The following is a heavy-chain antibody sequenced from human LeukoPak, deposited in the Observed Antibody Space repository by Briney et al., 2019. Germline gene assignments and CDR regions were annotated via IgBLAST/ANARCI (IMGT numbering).Heavy chain of an antibody. J-gene: IGHJ3*02. D-gene: IGHD2-15*01. CDR1: GFTVSSNH. CDR2: FYSGGST. CDR3: ARKLLLSTALAAFDI. Sequence: PGGSLRLSCAASGFTVSSNHVSWVRQAPGKGLEWVSVFYSGGSTYYADFVKGRFTISRDNSKNTLYLQMNSLRAEDTAVYYCARKLLLSTALAAFDIWGQGTMVTVSS. V-gene: IGHV3-66*01.